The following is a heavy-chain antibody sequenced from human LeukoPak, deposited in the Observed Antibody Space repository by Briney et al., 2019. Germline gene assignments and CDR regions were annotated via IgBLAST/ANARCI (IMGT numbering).Heavy chain of an antibody. CDR1: GYSFTSHW. Sequence: GESLKISCKGSGYSFTSHWIGWVRQMPGKGLEWMGIIYPTDSDTRYRPSFQGQVTISADKSISTAYLQWSSLKASDTAMYYCAREGYCSGGICTAVDYWGQGTLVTVSS. D-gene: IGHD2-15*01. CDR2: IYPTDSDT. CDR3: AREGYCSGGICTAVDY. V-gene: IGHV5-51*01. J-gene: IGHJ4*02.